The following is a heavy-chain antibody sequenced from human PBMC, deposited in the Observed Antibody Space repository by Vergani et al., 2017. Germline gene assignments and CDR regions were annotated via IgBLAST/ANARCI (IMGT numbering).Heavy chain of an antibody. V-gene: IGHV4-39*07. CDR3: ARRCCVVAGMRGYYYYYYMDV. Sequence: QLQLQESGPGLVKPSETLSLTCTVSGGSISSSSSYWGWIRQPPGKGLEWIGSMHYSGSTYYTPSLKSRVTISVDTSKNQFSLKLNSVTAADTAVYYCARRCCVVAGMRGYYYYYYMDVWGKGTTVTVSS. D-gene: IGHD6-19*01. CDR2: MHYSGST. J-gene: IGHJ6*03. CDR1: GGSISSSSSY.